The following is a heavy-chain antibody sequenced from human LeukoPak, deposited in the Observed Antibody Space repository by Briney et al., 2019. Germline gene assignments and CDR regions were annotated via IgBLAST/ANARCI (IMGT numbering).Heavy chain of an antibody. V-gene: IGHV4-34*01. D-gene: IGHD6-13*01. J-gene: IGHJ5*02. CDR2: INHSGST. CDR3: ARMGHSGSSSWSTFDP. CDR1: GGSFSGYY. Sequence: SETLSLTCAVYGGSFSGYYWSWIRQPPGKGLEWIGEINHSGSTNYNPSLKSRVTISVDTSKNQFSLNLNSVTVADTAVYYCARMGHSGSSSWSTFDPWGQGTLVTVSS.